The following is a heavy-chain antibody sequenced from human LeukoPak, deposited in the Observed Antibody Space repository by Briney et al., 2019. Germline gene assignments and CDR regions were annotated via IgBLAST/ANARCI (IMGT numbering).Heavy chain of an antibody. CDR3: AREVSVAGIDYTGV. CDR2: ISAYNGNA. V-gene: IGHV1-18*01. Sequence: ASVKVSCKASGYTFTSYGISWVRQAPGQGREWMGWISAYNGNANYAQKLQGRVTMTTDTSTSIAYMELRSLRSDDTAVYYCAREVSVAGIDYTGVWGKGTTVTVSS. CDR1: GYTFTSYG. D-gene: IGHD6-19*01. J-gene: IGHJ6*03.